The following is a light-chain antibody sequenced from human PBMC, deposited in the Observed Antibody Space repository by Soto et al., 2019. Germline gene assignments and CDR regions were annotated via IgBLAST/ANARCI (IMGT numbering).Light chain of an antibody. J-gene: IGLJ1*01. CDR1: SSNIGSKS. CDR3: SAWDNSLNGDV. V-gene: IGLV1-44*01. CDR2: TAG. Sequence: QSVLTQPPSVSGTPGQRVTISCSGSSSNIGSKSVSWYQHLPQTAPKLLIFTAGQRPSGVPGRFSGSKSGTSASLAISGLQSEDEGDYYCSAWDNSLNGDVFGPGTKVTVL.